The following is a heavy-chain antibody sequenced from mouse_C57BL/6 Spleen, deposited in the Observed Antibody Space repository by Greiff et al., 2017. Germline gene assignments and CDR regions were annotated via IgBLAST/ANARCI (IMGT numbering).Heavy chain of an antibody. Sequence: EVQLQESGPGLVKPSQSLSLTCSVTGYSITSGYYWNWIRQFPGNKLEWMGFISYDGSNNYNPSLKNRISITRDTAKNQVFLKLNSVTTEDTATYYCGREDYYGSKGYFDVWGKGTTLTVSS. CDR3: GREDYYGSKGYFDV. J-gene: IGHJ1*03. CDR2: ISYDGSN. D-gene: IGHD1-1*01. CDR1: GYSITSGYY. V-gene: IGHV3-6*01.